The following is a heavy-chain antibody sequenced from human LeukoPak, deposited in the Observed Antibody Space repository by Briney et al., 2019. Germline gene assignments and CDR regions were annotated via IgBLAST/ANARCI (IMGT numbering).Heavy chain of an antibody. CDR2: IYYSGST. V-gene: IGHV4-59*08. CDR1: GGSISSYY. CDR3: ARHRSDATYGSSWYNWFDP. J-gene: IGHJ5*02. Sequence: SETLSLTCTVSGGSISSYYWSWIRQPPGKGLEWIGYIYYSGSTNYNPSLKSRVTISVDTSKNQFSLKLSSVTAADTAVYYCARHRSDATYGSSWYNWFDPWGQGTLVTVSS. D-gene: IGHD6-13*01.